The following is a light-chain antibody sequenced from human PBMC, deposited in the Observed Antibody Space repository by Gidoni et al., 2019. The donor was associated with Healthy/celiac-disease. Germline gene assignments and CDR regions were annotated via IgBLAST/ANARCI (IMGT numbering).Light chain of an antibody. V-gene: IGKV1-39*01. J-gene: IGKJ4*01. Sequence: DIQMTQSPSSLSASVGDRVTITCRASQSVSSYLNWYQQKPGKAPKLLIDAASSLQSGVPSRFSGSGSGTDFTLIISSLQPEDFATYYCQQSYSIPLAFGGGTKVEIK. CDR2: AAS. CDR3: QQSYSIPLA. CDR1: QSVSSY.